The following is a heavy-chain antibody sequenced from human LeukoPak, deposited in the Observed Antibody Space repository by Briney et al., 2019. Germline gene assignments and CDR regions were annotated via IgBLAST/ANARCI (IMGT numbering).Heavy chain of an antibody. V-gene: IGHV4-30-4*01. Sequence: SETLSLTCTVSGGSISSGDYYWSWVRQPPGKGLEWIGYIYCSGSTYYNPSLKSRVTISVDTSKNQFSLKLSSVTAADTAVYYCARTYYYGSGGYYFDYWGQGTLVTVSS. CDR1: GGSISSGDYY. D-gene: IGHD3-10*01. CDR2: IYCSGST. J-gene: IGHJ4*02. CDR3: ARTYYYGSGGYYFDY.